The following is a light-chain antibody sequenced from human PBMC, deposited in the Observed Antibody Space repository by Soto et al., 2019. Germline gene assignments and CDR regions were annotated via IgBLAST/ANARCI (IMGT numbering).Light chain of an antibody. CDR1: QSVRSNY. Sequence: EIVLTQSPGTLSLSPGERATLSCRASQSVRSNYLAWYQQKPGQAPRLLIYGASSRATGIPDRFSGTGSGTDFTFTISRLEPEDFAVYYCQQYGGSPYTFGQGTKLEIK. J-gene: IGKJ2*01. CDR2: GAS. CDR3: QQYGGSPYT. V-gene: IGKV3-20*01.